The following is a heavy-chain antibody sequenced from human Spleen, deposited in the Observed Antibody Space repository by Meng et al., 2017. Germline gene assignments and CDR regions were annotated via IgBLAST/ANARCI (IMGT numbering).Heavy chain of an antibody. J-gene: IGHJ4*02. V-gene: IGHV3-23*01. D-gene: IGHD4-17*01. CDR2: ISGSGGST. CDR1: GFTFGDYA. CDR3: AKDSTVTVY. Sequence: GESLKISCAASGFTFGDYAVHWVRQAPGKGLEWVSAISGSGGSTYYADSVKGRFTISRDNSKNTLYLQMNSLRAEDTAVYYCAKDSTVTVYWGQGTLVTVSS.